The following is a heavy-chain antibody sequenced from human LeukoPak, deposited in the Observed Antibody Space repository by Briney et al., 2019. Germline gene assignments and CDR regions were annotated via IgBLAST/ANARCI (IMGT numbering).Heavy chain of an antibody. D-gene: IGHD1-26*01. J-gene: IGHJ5*02. CDR3: ARDSIVGAIGWFGP. V-gene: IGHV3-21*01. Sequence: GGSLRLSCAASGFTFSSYSMNWVRQAPGKGLEWVSSISSSSSYIYYADSVKGRFTISRDNAKNSLYLQMNSLRAEDTAVYYCARDSIVGAIGWFGPWGQGTLVTVSS. CDR1: GFTFSSYS. CDR2: ISSSSSYI.